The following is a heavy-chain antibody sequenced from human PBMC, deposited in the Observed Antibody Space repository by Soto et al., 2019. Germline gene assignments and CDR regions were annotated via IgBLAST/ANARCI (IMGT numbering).Heavy chain of an antibody. Sequence: PGGSLRLSCAASGFAFSDYYMNWIRQAPGKGLEWISYISTSGGTMFYADSVKGRFTISRDNAANSLYLRMNSLGAEDSAVYYCARASATYCGGGTCYPQGFDYWGHGTLVTVSS. V-gene: IGHV3-11*01. J-gene: IGHJ4*01. CDR1: GFAFSDYY. CDR2: ISTSGGTM. D-gene: IGHD2-15*01. CDR3: ARASATYCGGGTCYPQGFDY.